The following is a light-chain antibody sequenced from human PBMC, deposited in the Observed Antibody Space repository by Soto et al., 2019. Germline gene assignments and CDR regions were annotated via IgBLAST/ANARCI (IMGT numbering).Light chain of an antibody. CDR3: GTWDSSLSAYV. Sequence: QSVLTQPPSVSAAPGQKVTISCSGSSSNIGNNYVSWYQQLPGTAPKLLIYENNKRRSGIPDRFSGSKSGTSATLGITGLQTGDEADYYCGTWDSSLSAYVFGTG. CDR1: SSNIGNNY. J-gene: IGLJ1*01. CDR2: ENN. V-gene: IGLV1-51*02.